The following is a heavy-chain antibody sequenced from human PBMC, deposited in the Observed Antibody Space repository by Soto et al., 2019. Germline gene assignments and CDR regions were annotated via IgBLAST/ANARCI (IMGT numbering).Heavy chain of an antibody. CDR2: LIPIFGTA. D-gene: IGHD5-18*01. Sequence: QVQLVQSGAEVKKPGSSVKVSCKASGGTFSSYAISWVRQAPGQGLEWMGGLIPIFGTANYAQKFQGSVTITGDESTSTAYMEPSSLRSEDTAVYYCARDAHTAMAKGGMDVWGQGTTVIVSS. CDR3: ARDAHTAMAKGGMDV. CDR1: GGTFSSYA. V-gene: IGHV1-69*01. J-gene: IGHJ6*02.